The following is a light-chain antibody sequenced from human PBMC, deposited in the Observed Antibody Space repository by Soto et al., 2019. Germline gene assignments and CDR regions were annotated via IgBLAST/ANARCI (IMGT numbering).Light chain of an antibody. Sequence: EIVMTQSPATLSVSPGDRATLSCRASQSVRSNLAWYQQKPGQAPRLLIYGESTRATGIPARFSGSGSGTEFTLTISSLQSEDFAVYYCQQYNNWPPLFGPGTKVDIK. CDR3: QQYNNWPPL. V-gene: IGKV3-15*01. CDR1: QSVRSN. CDR2: GES. J-gene: IGKJ3*01.